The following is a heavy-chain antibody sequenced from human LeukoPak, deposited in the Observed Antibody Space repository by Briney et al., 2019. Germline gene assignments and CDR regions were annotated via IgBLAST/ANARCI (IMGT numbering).Heavy chain of an antibody. D-gene: IGHD2-2*01. V-gene: IGHV1-2*02. Sequence: ASVKVSCKASGYTFTGYYMHWVQQAPGQGLEWMGWINPNSGGTNYAQKFQGRVTMTRDTSISTAYMELSRLRSDDTAVYYCARDDGYCSSTSCYPSDYYYYYMDVWGKGTTVTISS. CDR2: INPNSGGT. J-gene: IGHJ6*03. CDR1: GYTFTGYY. CDR3: ARDDGYCSSTSCYPSDYYYYYMDV.